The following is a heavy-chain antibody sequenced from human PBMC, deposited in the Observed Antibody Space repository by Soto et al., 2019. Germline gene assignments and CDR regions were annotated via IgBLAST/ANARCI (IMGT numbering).Heavy chain of an antibody. CDR1: GFTFSSYA. CDR2: ISYDGSNK. J-gene: IGHJ4*02. D-gene: IGHD6-13*01. V-gene: IGHV3-30-3*01. Sequence: AGGSLRLSCAASGFTFSSYAMHWVRQAPGKGLEWVAVISYDGSNKYYADSVKGRFTISRDNSKNTLYLQMNSLRAEDTAVYYCAREGRIAAAGRVRGFFGFDYWGQGTLVTVSS. CDR3: AREGRIAAAGRVRGFFGFDY.